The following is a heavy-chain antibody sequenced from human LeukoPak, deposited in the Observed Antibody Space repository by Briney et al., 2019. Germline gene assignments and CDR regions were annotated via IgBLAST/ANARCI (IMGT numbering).Heavy chain of an antibody. J-gene: IGHJ6*03. V-gene: IGHV3-7*01. Sequence: GGSLRLSCAASGFTFSSHWMSWVRQAPGKGLEWVANIKEDGSEKYYVDSVKGRFTISRDNAKNSLYLQMNSLRAEDTAVYYCAKDSNSCGSTSCYYYYYMDVWGKGTTVTVSS. CDR3: AKDSNSCGSTSCYYYYYMDV. D-gene: IGHD2-2*01. CDR1: GFTFSSHW. CDR2: IKEDGSEK.